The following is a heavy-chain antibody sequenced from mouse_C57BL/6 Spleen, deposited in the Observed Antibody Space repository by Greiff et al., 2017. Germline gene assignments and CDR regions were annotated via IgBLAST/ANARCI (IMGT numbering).Heavy chain of an antibody. CDR2: FYPGSGSI. CDR3: ARHEDYYGSRGDFDY. Sequence: QVQLQQSGAELVKPGASVKLSCKASGCTFTEYTIHWVKQRSGQGLEWIGWFYPGSGSIKYNEKFQDKATLTADKSSSTVYMELSRVTSEDSAVYFCARHEDYYGSRGDFDYWGQGTTLTVSS. CDR1: GCTFTEYT. D-gene: IGHD1-1*01. J-gene: IGHJ2*01. V-gene: IGHV1-62-2*01.